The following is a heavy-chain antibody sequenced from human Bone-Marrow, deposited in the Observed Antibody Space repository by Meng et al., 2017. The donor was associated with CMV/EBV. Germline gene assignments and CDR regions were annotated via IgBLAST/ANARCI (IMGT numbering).Heavy chain of an antibody. Sequence: GGALRLSCAASGFTFSSYWMNWVRQAPGKGLEWVANIKQDGSEKYYVDSVKGRFTISRDNAKNSLYLQMNSLRAEDTAVYYCASNNDFWSGFLDYWGQGTLVTV. CDR1: GFTFSSYW. D-gene: IGHD3-3*01. V-gene: IGHV3-7*01. J-gene: IGHJ4*02. CDR2: IKQDGSEK. CDR3: ASNNDFWSGFLDY.